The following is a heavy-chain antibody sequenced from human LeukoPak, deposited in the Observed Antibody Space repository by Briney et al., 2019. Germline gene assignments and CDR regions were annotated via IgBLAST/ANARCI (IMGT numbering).Heavy chain of an antibody. D-gene: IGHD3-9*01. CDR2: NNHRGST. CDR3: ARPTDYYDILTGYYSYAFDI. CDR1: GGSFSDYS. J-gene: IGHJ3*02. V-gene: IGHV4-34*01. Sequence: SSETLSLTCAVFGGSFSDYSWTWIRQPPGKGLEWIGENNHRGSTNYNPSLKSRVTISVDTSKNQFSLKLSSVTAADTAVYYCARPTDYYDILTGYYSYAFDIWGQGTMVTVSS.